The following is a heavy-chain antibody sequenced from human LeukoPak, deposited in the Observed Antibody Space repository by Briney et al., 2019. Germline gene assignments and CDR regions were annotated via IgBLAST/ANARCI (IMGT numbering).Heavy chain of an antibody. CDR2: ISGSGGST. CDR3: AKPEPIVVASPYYYYGMDV. D-gene: IGHD2-2*01. Sequence: GGSLRLSCAASGFTFSAFGMSWVRQAPGKGLEWVSAISGSGGSTYYADSVKGRFTISRDNSKNTLYLQMNSLRAEDTAVYYCAKPEPIVVASPYYYYGMDVWGQGTTVTVSS. J-gene: IGHJ6*02. V-gene: IGHV3-23*01. CDR1: GFTFSAFG.